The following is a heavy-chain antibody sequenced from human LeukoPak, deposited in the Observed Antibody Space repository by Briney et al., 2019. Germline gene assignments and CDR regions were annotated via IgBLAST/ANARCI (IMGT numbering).Heavy chain of an antibody. V-gene: IGHV4-59*08. CDR1: GASISGCY. CDR2: VYYSGST. CDR3: ARHGGVSGTYFPPHHYGMNV. Sequence: SETLSLTCTVSGASISGCYWSWIRQPPGKGLEWIGFVYYSGSTNYSPSLKSRATISIDTSKNQFSLRLSSVTAADTAVYYCARHGGVSGTYFPPHHYGMNVWGQGTTVTVSS. J-gene: IGHJ6*02. D-gene: IGHD3-16*01.